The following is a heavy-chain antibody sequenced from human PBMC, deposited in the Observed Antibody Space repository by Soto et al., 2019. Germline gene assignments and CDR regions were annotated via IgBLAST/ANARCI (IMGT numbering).Heavy chain of an antibody. CDR3: ARGGWAGGLGFDF. Sequence: GGSLRLSCAASGFTFSSYAMNWVRQAPGKGLEWVALVSFEGSDKYYADSVKGRFTVFRDNSKNTLYLQMNSLRPDDTATYYCARGGWAGGLGFDFWGQGTLVTVSS. V-gene: IGHV3-30-3*01. D-gene: IGHD5-12*01. CDR2: VSFEGSDK. CDR1: GFTFSSYA. J-gene: IGHJ4*01.